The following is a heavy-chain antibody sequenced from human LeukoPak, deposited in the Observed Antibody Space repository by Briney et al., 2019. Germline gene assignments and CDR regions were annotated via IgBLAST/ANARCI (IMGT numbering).Heavy chain of an antibody. CDR3: ATGYTSGTRIDY. CDR1: GFTFSAFS. CDR2: ISNSSSDI. J-gene: IGHJ4*02. Sequence: GGSLRLSCAASGFTFSAFSMNWVRQAPGKGLKWVSAISNSSSDIYYTDSVKGRFTISRDNANNFLYLQVSSLRAEDTAVYYCATGYTSGTRIDYWGQGTLVSVSS. D-gene: IGHD6-19*01. V-gene: IGHV3-21*01.